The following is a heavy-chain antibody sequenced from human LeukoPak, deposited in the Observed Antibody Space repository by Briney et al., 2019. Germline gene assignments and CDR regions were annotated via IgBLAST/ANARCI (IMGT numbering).Heavy chain of an antibody. CDR3: AKDIFGQMDAFDI. V-gene: IGHV3-23*01. D-gene: IGHD3-3*01. Sequence: GGSLRLSCAASGFTFSSYAMSWVRQAPGKGLEWVSAISGSGGSTYYAGSVKGRFSISRDNYKNTLYLQMNSLRAEDTAVYYCAKDIFGQMDAFDIWGQGTMVTVSS. CDR1: GFTFSSYA. CDR2: ISGSGGST. J-gene: IGHJ3*02.